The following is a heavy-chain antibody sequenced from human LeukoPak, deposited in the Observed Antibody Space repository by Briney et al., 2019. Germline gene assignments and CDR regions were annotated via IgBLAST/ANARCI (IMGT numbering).Heavy chain of an antibody. J-gene: IGHJ4*02. Sequence: PSETLSLTCTVSGGSISSSSYYWGWIRQPPGKGLECIGNIYYSGSTYYNPSLKSRVTISVDTSKNQLSLKLSSVTAADTAVYYCAREYDSSGHYYRAPFDYWGQGTLVTVSS. CDR1: GGSISSSSYY. D-gene: IGHD3-22*01. CDR2: IYYSGST. CDR3: AREYDSSGHYYRAPFDY. V-gene: IGHV4-39*02.